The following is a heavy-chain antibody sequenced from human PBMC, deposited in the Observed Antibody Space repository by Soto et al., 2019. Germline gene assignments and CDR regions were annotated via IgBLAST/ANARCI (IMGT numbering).Heavy chain of an antibody. Sequence: EVQLVESGGGLVQPGGSLRLSCAASGFTFSSFWMHWVRQAPGKGLVWVSRINSDGSSTSYADSVKGRFTISRDNAKNTLYLQMNSLRAEDTAVYYCARGGSLNWYFDLWGRGTLVTVSS. CDR3: ARGGSLNWYFDL. V-gene: IGHV3-74*01. CDR2: INSDGSST. J-gene: IGHJ2*01. CDR1: GFTFSSFW. D-gene: IGHD1-26*01.